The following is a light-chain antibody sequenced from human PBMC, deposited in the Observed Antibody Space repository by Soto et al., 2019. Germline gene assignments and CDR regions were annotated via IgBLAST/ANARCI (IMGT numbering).Light chain of an antibody. J-gene: IGLJ2*01. CDR3: GSYTSSTSVI. CDR1: SSDVGSYNR. Sequence: QSALTQPPSVSGSPGQSVTISCNGTSSDVGSYNRVSWYQQPPGTAPKLMIYEVSNRPSGVPDRFSGSKSGNTASLTISGLQAEDEADYYCGSYTSSTSVIFGGGTKLTVL. V-gene: IGLV2-18*02. CDR2: EVS.